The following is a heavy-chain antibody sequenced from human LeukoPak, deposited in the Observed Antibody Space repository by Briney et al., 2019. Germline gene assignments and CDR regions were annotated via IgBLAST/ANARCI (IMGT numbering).Heavy chain of an antibody. CDR2: IKTRSDGGTT. D-gene: IGHD5-12*01. J-gene: IGHJ4*02. CDR3: ATGGYDFSY. CDR1: GFTFYNTW. V-gene: IGHV3-15*07. Sequence: GGSLRLSCTVSGFTFYNTWMNWVRRAPGKGLEWVGRIKTRSDGGTTDYAAPINGRFTISRDDSKSTLFLQMNSLKTEDTAVYYCATGGYDFSYWGQGTQVTVSS.